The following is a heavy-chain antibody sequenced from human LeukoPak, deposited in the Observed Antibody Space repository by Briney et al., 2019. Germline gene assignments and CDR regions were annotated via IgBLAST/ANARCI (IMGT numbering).Heavy chain of an antibody. D-gene: IGHD5-18*01. Sequence: GRSLRLSCAASGFSFSNYWMNWVRQAPGKGLEWVANIKQDGSATYYVDSVKGRFTISRDNAKNSLSLQMNSLRVEDTAVYFCAGGLGWIHDYWGQGTLVAVSS. CDR3: AGGLGWIHDY. CDR2: IKQDGSAT. CDR1: GFSFSNYW. J-gene: IGHJ4*02. V-gene: IGHV3-7*01.